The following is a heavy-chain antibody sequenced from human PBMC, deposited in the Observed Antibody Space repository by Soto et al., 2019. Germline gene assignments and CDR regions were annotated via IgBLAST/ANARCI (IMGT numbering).Heavy chain of an antibody. CDR2: ISYEGSNR. V-gene: IGHV3-30-3*01. Sequence: QVQLVESGGGVVQPGRSLRLSCAVSGFTFIKYAMHWVRQAPGKGLEWVAVISYEGSNRYYADSVKGRFTISRDNSKNMVYLQMSSLRAEDTAVYYGARGLRHLGSGMDVWGQGTTVTVSS. J-gene: IGHJ6*02. CDR3: ARGLRHLGSGMDV. CDR1: GFTFIKYA. D-gene: IGHD2-15*01.